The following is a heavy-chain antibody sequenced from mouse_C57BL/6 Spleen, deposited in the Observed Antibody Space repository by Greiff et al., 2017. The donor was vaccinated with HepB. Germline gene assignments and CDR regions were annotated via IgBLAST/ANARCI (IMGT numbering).Heavy chain of an antibody. J-gene: IGHJ2*01. Sequence: EADGIDFSRYWMSWVRRAPGKGLEWIGEINPDSSTINYAPSLKDKFIISRDNAKNTLYLQMSKVRSEDTALDYCASVLTGAYFDYWGQGTTLTVSS. CDR3: ASVLTGAYFDY. CDR1: GIDFSRYW. D-gene: IGHD4-1*01. CDR2: INPDSSTI. V-gene: IGHV4-1*01.